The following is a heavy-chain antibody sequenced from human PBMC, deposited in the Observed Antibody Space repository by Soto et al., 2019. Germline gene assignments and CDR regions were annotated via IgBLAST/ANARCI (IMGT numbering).Heavy chain of an antibody. D-gene: IGHD4-4*01. CDR1: GYTFTSYG. Sequence: ASVKVSYKASGYTFTSYGISWVRQAPGQGLEWMGWISAYNGNTNYAQKLQGRVTMTTDTSTSTAYMELRSLRAEDTAVYYCASWGATVTHWFDPWGQGTLVTVSS. V-gene: IGHV1-18*01. CDR3: ASWGATVTHWFDP. J-gene: IGHJ5*02. CDR2: ISAYNGNT.